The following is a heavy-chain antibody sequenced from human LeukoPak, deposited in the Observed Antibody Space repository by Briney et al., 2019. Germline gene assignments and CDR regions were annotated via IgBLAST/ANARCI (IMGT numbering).Heavy chain of an antibody. CDR2: IIPILDVS. CDR3: AWAGNGETGY. J-gene: IGHJ4*02. Sequence: ASVKVSCKASGGTFSNYAISWVRQAPGQGLEWMGRIIPILDVSNYAQKFQARVTITADKSTSTAYMELSSLRSEDTAVYYCAWAGNGETGYWGQGTLVTVSS. V-gene: IGHV1-69*04. D-gene: IGHD6-19*01. CDR1: GGTFSNYA.